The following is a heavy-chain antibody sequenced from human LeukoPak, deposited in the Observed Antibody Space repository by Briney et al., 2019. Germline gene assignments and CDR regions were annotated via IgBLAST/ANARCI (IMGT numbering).Heavy chain of an antibody. CDR1: GFTFSSHG. D-gene: IGHD6-13*01. V-gene: IGHV3-23*01. J-gene: IGHJ4*02. CDR3: ASLVSIATASLFDY. CDR2: ISGSGGST. Sequence: GGSLRLSCAASGFTFSSHGMHWVRQAPGKGLEWVSAISGSGGSTYYADSVKGRFTISRDNSKNTLYLQMNSLRAEDTAVYYCASLVSIATASLFDYGGQGTLVTVSS.